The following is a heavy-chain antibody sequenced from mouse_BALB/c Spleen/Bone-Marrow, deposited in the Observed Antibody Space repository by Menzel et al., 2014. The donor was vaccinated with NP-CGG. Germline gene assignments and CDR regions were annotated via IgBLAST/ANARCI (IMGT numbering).Heavy chain of an antibody. J-gene: IGHJ4*01. CDR1: GYAFTNYL. CDR2: INPGSGGT. Sequence: QVQLQQSGAELVRPGTSVKVSCEASGYAFTNYLIEWVKQRPGQGLEWIGVINPGSGGTNYNEKFKGKATLTADKSSSTAYMQLSSLTSDDSAVYFCARGGDYGFMDYWGQGTSVTVSS. CDR3: ARGGDYGFMDY. D-gene: IGHD1-2*01. V-gene: IGHV1-54*01.